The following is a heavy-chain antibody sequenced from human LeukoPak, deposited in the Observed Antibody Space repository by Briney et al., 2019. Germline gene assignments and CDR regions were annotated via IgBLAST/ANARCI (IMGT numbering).Heavy chain of an antibody. V-gene: IGHV4-39*01. J-gene: IGHJ4*02. CDR2: VHNVGST. CDR1: GVSTTNGIYY. D-gene: IGHD6-19*01. CDR3: ARHAEYNSGWHFYLDH. Sequence: SETLSLTCTVSGVSTTNGIYYWAWIRQPPGKGLAWLGSVHNVGSTYYNLSLRSRVTMSIDTSKNQFSLRLNSVTAADTAVYYCARHAEYNSGWHFYLDHWGQGILVTVSS.